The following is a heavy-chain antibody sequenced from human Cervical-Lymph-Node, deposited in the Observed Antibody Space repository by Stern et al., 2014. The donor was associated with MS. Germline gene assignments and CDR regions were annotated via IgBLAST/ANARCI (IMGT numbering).Heavy chain of an antibody. CDR3: AREAAARSFDF. Sequence: VQLGQSGVEVKKPGASVKDSCRASGYNFTNYGITWVRKAPRHGLACMEWISTYNGNPTYAQKFQGRDTMTTDTATNTAYLELRSLTQDDTAVFYCAREAAARSFDFWGQGTLVTVSS. V-gene: IGHV1-18*01. J-gene: IGHJ4*02. CDR2: ISTYNGNP. CDR1: GYNFTNYG. D-gene: IGHD6-6*01.